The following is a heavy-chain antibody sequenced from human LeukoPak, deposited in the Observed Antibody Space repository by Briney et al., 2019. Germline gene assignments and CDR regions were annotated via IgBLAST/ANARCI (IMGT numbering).Heavy chain of an antibody. CDR1: GFTCSRYA. V-gene: IGHV3-23*01. J-gene: IGHJ4*02. Sequence: GGSLRLSSGASGFTCSRYAMSWVRQAPGKGLEWVSGISGTNGNTYYADSVKGRFTISRDNSKNTVYLQMSSLRAEDTALYYCAKDWEAVSGTPTAIDYWGRETLVTVSS. D-gene: IGHD6-19*01. CDR3: AKDWEAVSGTPTAIDY. CDR2: ISGTNGNT.